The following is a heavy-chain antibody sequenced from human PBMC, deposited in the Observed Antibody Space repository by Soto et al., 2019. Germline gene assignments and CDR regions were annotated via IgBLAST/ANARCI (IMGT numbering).Heavy chain of an antibody. D-gene: IGHD7-27*01. J-gene: IGHJ4*02. Sequence: QVQLQESGPGLVKPSQTLSLTCTVSGGSISSGGAYWSWLRQHPGKGLGWIGYVYYSGSTYYPPSLKSRVTISVDTSKNQFSLKLSSVTAADTAVYYCARDLGRIDYWGQGTLVTVSS. V-gene: IGHV4-31*03. CDR2: VYYSGST. CDR3: ARDLGRIDY. CDR1: GGSISSGGAY.